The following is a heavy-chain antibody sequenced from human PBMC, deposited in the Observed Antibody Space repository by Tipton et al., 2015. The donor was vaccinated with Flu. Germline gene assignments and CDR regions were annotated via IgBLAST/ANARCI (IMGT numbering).Heavy chain of an antibody. V-gene: IGHV3-30*03. CDR2: LSYDRSNK. CDR1: GFTFGSYD. Sequence: SLRLSCAASGFTFGSYDMHWVRQAPGKGLEWVAALSYDRSNKNYADSVKGRFTISRENSKNTLYLQMNSLRAEDTAVYYCVREYYYALDVWGQGTTVTVSS. CDR3: VREYYYALDV. J-gene: IGHJ6*02.